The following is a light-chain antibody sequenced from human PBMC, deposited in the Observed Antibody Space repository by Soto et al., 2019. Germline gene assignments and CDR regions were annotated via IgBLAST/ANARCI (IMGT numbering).Light chain of an antibody. CDR3: QPFDSLPTT. Sequence: DIQMTQSPSSLSASVGDRVTITCQASQDITNYLNWYQQKPGKAPRLLVYDGSNFDTVVQSRFSGSGSVTHFSFTISGLHTEDIAKYYCQPFDSLPTTFGQEKRLEI. CDR2: DGS. J-gene: IGKJ5*01. V-gene: IGKV1-33*01. CDR1: QDITNY.